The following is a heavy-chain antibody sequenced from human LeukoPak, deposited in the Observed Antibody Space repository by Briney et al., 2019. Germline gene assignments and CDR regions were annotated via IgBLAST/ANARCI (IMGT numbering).Heavy chain of an antibody. Sequence: GGSLQISCKGSGYSFARYWIGWVRQLPGKGLEWMGIIYPDDSGTRYSPSFQGQVTISADKSLSTAYLQWSSLKASDTAMYYCARHIYSYDFMIYYMDVWGKGTTVTVSS. D-gene: IGHD5-18*01. J-gene: IGHJ6*03. CDR3: ARHIYSYDFMIYYMDV. CDR1: GYSFARYW. V-gene: IGHV5-51*01. CDR2: IYPDDSGT.